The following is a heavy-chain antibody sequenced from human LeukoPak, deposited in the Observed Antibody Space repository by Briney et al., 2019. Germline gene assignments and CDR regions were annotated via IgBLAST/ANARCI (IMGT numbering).Heavy chain of an antibody. CDR1: GDSVSGDSVA. D-gene: IGHD5-18*01. Sequence: SQTLSLTCAISGDSVSGDSVAWNWIRQSPSRGLEWLGRTYYRSKWYNDYAASVKSRLSINPDTSKNQFSLHLNSVTPEDTAIYYCARDWRGYHYDCWGQGTLVTVSS. CDR3: ARDWRGYHYDC. CDR2: TYYRSKWYN. V-gene: IGHV6-1*01. J-gene: IGHJ4*02.